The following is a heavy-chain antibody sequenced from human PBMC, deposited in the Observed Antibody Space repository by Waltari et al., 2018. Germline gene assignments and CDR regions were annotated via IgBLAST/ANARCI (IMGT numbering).Heavy chain of an antibody. D-gene: IGHD6-6*01. CDR2: MNSNSGNT. J-gene: IGHJ4*02. CDR3: VGDIRGIAARPGYDY. V-gene: IGHV1-8*03. CDR1: RYTFTGST. Sequence: QGQLLQSLAELRKRRASVKVSCEASRYTFTGSTLNWVREATGQGREWRGWMNSNSGNTGYAQKFQGRVTITRNTSISTAYMELSSLRSEDTDVYYCVGDIRGIAARPGYDYWGQGTLVTVSS.